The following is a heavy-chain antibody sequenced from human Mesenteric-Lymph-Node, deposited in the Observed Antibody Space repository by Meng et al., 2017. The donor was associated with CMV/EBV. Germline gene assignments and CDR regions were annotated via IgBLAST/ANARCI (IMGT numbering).Heavy chain of an antibody. D-gene: IGHD6-13*01. Sequence: SVKVSCKASGGTFSSYAISWVRQAPGQGLEWMGGIIPIFGTANYAQKFQGRVTITTDESTSTAYMELSSLRSEDTAVYYYASGRGYSSSHNSNFDYWGQGTLVTVSS. V-gene: IGHV1-69*05. J-gene: IGHJ4*02. CDR3: ASGRGYSSSHNSNFDY. CDR1: GGTFSSYA. CDR2: IIPIFGTA.